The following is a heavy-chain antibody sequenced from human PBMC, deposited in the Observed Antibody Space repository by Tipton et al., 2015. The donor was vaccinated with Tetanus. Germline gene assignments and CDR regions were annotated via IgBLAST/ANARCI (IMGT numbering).Heavy chain of an antibody. CDR1: GASFRLGGYF. V-gene: IGHV4-31*11. CDR2: IQNTGNT. J-gene: IGHJ3*01. CDR3: ARDQLGYSDRDALDV. Sequence: TLSLTCDVSGASFRLGGYFWSWVRQHPGRGLEWIGNIQNTGNTHYNPSDESRASISLDTSTNQFYLRPRSVNVADTAVYYCARDQLGYSDRDALDVWGRGTMVTVSS. D-gene: IGHD6-13*01.